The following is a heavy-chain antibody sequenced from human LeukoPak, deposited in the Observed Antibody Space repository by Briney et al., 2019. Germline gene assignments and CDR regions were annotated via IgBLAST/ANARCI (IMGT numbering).Heavy chain of an antibody. J-gene: IGHJ4*02. CDR1: GGTFSSYA. CDR2: IIPIFGTA. CDR3: ATAPRGSSYFDY. Sequence: ASVKVSCKASGGTFSSYAISWVRQAPGQGLEWMGGIIPIFGTANHAQKFQGRVTVTADESTSTAYMELSSLRSEDTAVYYCATAPRGSSYFDYWGQGTLVTVSS. V-gene: IGHV1-69*13. D-gene: IGHD1-26*01.